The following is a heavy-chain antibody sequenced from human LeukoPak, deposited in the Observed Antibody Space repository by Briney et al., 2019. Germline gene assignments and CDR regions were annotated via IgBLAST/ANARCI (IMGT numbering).Heavy chain of an antibody. CDR1: GGSFSGYY. D-gene: IGHD6-19*01. J-gene: IGHJ4*02. CDR2: INHSGST. CDR3: ARFRPQWLVRGGFDY. Sequence: PSETLSLTCAVYGGSFSGYYWSWIRQPPGKGLEWIGEINHSGSTNYNPSLKSRVTISVDTSKNQFSLKLSSLTAADTAVYYCARFRPQWLVRGGFDYWGQGTLVTVSS. V-gene: IGHV4-34*01.